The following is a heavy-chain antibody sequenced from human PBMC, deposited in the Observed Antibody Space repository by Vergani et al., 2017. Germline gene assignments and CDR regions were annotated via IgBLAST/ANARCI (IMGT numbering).Heavy chain of an antibody. CDR3: AREDVRWLWNFDY. V-gene: IGHV3-30*19. CDR2: ISYDGSNK. D-gene: IGHD3-22*01. J-gene: IGHJ4*02. CDR1: GFTFSSYG. Sequence: QVQLVESGGGVVQPGRSLRLSCAASGFTFSSYGMHWVRQAPGKGLEWVAVISYDGSNKYYADSVKGRFTISRDNSKNTLFLQMNSLRAEDTAVYYCAREDVRWLWNFDYWGQGTLVTVSS.